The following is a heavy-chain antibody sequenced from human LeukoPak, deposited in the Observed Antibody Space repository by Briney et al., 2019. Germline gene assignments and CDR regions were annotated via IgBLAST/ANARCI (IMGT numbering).Heavy chain of an antibody. CDR3: ARDWGAYYDFWSGYGRALGLASPYFQH. V-gene: IGHV1-46*02. Sequence: GASVKVSCKASGYIFNSYYMHWVRQAPGQGLEWMGIINPSGDSTSYAQKFQGRVTMTRDTSTSTVYMELSSLRSEDTAVYYCARDWGAYYDFWSGYGRALGLASPYFQHWGQGTLVTVSS. CDR2: INPSGDST. D-gene: IGHD3-3*01. J-gene: IGHJ1*01. CDR1: GYIFNSYY.